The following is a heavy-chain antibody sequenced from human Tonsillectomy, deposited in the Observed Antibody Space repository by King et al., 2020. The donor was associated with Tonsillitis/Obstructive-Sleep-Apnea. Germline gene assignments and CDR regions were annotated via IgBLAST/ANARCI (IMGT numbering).Heavy chain of an antibody. V-gene: IGHV4-59*01. CDR1: GGSISSYY. Sequence: QLQESGAGLVKPSDTLSLTCTVSGGSISSYYWSWVRQFPGKGLEWIAYISTMGSTKYNPSLKSRVTISIDTSKNQFSPKLSSVTAADTAVYYCAREYDFWSGYPHGAFDIWGQGTTVTVSS. CDR2: ISTMGST. J-gene: IGHJ3*02. D-gene: IGHD3-3*01. CDR3: AREYDFWSGYPHGAFDI.